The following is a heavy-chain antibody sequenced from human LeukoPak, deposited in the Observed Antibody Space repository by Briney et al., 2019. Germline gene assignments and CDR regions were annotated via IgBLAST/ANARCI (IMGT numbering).Heavy chain of an antibody. CDR1: AGTFSSYA. CDR3: ARERDTAMVLPFDY. D-gene: IGHD5-18*01. Sequence: SVKVSGKASAGTFSSYAISWVRQAPGQGLEWMGRIIPIFGTANYAQKFQGRVTITTDESTSTAYMELSSLRSEDTAVYYCARERDTAMVLPFDYWGQGTLVTVSS. CDR2: IIPIFGTA. J-gene: IGHJ4*02. V-gene: IGHV1-69*05.